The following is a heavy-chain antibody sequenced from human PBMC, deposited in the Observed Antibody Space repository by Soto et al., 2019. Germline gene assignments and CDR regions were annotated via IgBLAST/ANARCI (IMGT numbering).Heavy chain of an antibody. V-gene: IGHV1-69*13. D-gene: IGHD3-22*01. CDR3: ASAPALVDSSGYYRRPRDAFDI. Sequence: GPSVKVSCKASGGTFSSYAISWVRQAPGQGLEWMGGIIPIFGTANYAQKFQGRVTITADESTSTAYMELSSLRSEDTAVYYCASAPALVDSSGYYRRPRDAFDIWGQGTMVTVSS. J-gene: IGHJ3*02. CDR1: GGTFSSYA. CDR2: IIPIFGTA.